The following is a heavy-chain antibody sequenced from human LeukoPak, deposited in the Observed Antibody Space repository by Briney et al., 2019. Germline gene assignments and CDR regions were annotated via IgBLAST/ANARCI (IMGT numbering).Heavy chain of an antibody. Sequence: SGKVSCKASGGTFSSYAISWVRQAPGQGLEWMGGIIPIFGTANYAQKFQGRVTITTDESTSTAYMELSSLRSEDTAVYYCARGYSGYDCMDVWGKGTTVTVSS. V-gene: IGHV1-69*05. CDR1: GGTFSSYA. D-gene: IGHD5-12*01. CDR2: IIPIFGTA. CDR3: ARGYSGYDCMDV. J-gene: IGHJ6*03.